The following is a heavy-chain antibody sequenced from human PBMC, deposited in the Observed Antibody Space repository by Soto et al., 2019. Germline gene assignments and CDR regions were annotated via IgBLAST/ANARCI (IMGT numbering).Heavy chain of an antibody. D-gene: IGHD1-1*01. CDR1: GFTFSSYA. CDR3: VNWNDEDVD. Sequence: EVHLLESGGGFVQPGGSLRLSCVASGFTFSSYAMTWVRQAPGKGLEWVSSISGSAISTEYADSVRGRFTISRDNSKNTVFLLIQSLRADDSATYYCVNWNDEDVDWGQGALVGVSS. CDR2: ISGSAIST. J-gene: IGHJ4*01. V-gene: IGHV3-23*01.